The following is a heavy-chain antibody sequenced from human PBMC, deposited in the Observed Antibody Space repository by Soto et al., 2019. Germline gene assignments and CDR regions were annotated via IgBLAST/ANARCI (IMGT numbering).Heavy chain of an antibody. Sequence: QVQLQQWGAGLLKPSETLSLTCAVYGGSFSGYQWTWIRQTPGKGLEWIGEINDSGNINYNPSLKSRVTILLDTPKKQISLKLSSVTAADSAVYYCARGLILWFGELSRRGGYYYSMAVWGKGTTVTVSS. CDR3: ARGLILWFGELSRRGGYYYSMAV. CDR2: INDSGNI. CDR1: GGSFSGYQ. D-gene: IGHD3-10*01. J-gene: IGHJ6*03. V-gene: IGHV4-34*01.